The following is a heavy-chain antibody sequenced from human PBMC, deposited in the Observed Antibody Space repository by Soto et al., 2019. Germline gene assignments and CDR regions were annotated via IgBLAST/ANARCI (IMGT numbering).Heavy chain of an antibody. V-gene: IGHV3-48*02. D-gene: IGHD2-8*01. CDR1: GFTLRSYS. Sequence: GGSLRLSCGASGFTLRSYSMDWVRQAPGKGLEWVSYISSGSGTIQYADSVKGRFTISRDNAKNSVYLQMNSLRDEDTAVYYCTRDPLRETEMADPFFDYWGQGTLVTVSS. J-gene: IGHJ4*02. CDR3: TRDPLRETEMADPFFDY. CDR2: ISSGSGTI.